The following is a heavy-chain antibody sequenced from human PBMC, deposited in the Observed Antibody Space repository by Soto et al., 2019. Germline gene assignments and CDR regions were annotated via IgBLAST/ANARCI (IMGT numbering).Heavy chain of an antibody. V-gene: IGHV4-59*08. J-gene: IGHJ5*02. CDR1: GDSIRNYY. Sequence: QVLLQESGPGLVKPSGTLSLTCTVSGDSIRNYYWNWVRQPPGKGLEWIGHISYSESTNYNPSLKSRVTISMDTSKNQFSLKLISVTAADTALYYCARRRRLGGRCNGGNWLDPWGQGILVTVSS. CDR3: ARRRRLGGRCNGGNWLDP. CDR2: ISYSEST. D-gene: IGHD1-26*01.